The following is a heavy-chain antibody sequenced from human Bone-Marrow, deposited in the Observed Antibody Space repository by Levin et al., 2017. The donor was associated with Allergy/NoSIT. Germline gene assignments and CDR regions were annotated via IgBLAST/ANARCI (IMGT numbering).Heavy chain of an antibody. Sequence: SQTLSLTCTVSGGSISSGDYYWSWIRQPPGKGLEWIGYIYYSGSTYYNPSLKSRVTISVDTSKNQFSLKLSSVTAADTAVYYCAREASDGYYYYYMDVWGKGTTVTVSS. CDR3: AREASDGYYYYYMDV. CDR1: GGSISSGDYY. D-gene: IGHD3-10*01. J-gene: IGHJ6*03. V-gene: IGHV4-30-4*01. CDR2: IYYSGST.